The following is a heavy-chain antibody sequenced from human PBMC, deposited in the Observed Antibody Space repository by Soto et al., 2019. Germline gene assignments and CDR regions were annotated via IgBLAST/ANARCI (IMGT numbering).Heavy chain of an antibody. V-gene: IGHV1-69*13. J-gene: IGHJ6*02. CDR2: IIPIFGTA. CDR3: ARTGSSGYYHYVMDV. CDR1: GGTFSSYA. Sequence: GASVKVSCKASGGTFSSYAISWVRQAPGQGLEWMGGIIPIFGTANYAQKFQGRVTITADESTSTAYMELSSLRSEDTAVYYCARTGSSGYYHYVMDVWGQGTTVIVSS. D-gene: IGHD3-22*01.